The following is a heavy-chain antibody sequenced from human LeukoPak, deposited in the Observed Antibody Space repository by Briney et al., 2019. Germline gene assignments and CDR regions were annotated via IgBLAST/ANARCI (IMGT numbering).Heavy chain of an antibody. V-gene: IGHV3-23*01. Sequence: GGSLRLSCAASGFTFSSYAMSWVRQAPGKGLEWVSAISGSGGSTYYADSVKGRFTISRDNSKNTLYLQMNSLRAVDTAVYYCAKQLDYYGSGSLDYWGQGTLVTVSS. J-gene: IGHJ4*02. D-gene: IGHD3-10*01. CDR2: ISGSGGST. CDR1: GFTFSSYA. CDR3: AKQLDYYGSGSLDY.